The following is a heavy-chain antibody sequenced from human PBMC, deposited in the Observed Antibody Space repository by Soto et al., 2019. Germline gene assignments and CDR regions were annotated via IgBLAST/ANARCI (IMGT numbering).Heavy chain of an antibody. D-gene: IGHD3-3*01. V-gene: IGHV3-74*01. CDR2: INSDGSST. Sequence: GGSLRLSCAASGSTFSSYWMHWVRQAPGKGLVWVSRINSDGSSTSYADSVKGRFTISRDNAKNTLYLQMNSLRAEDTAVYYCARDRLSDTIFGVVIESYYYYYGMDVWGQGTTVTVS. CDR1: GSTFSSYW. J-gene: IGHJ6*02. CDR3: ARDRLSDTIFGVVIESYYYYYGMDV.